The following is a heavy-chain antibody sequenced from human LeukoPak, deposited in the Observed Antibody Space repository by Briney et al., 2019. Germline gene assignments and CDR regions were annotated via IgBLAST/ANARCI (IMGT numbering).Heavy chain of an antibody. CDR1: GLTVNSKY. Sequence: GGSLRLSRAASGLTVNSKYMSWVRQAPGKWLEWVSIIYSGGSTNYAGSVKGRFTISRDNSKNTVYLQMNSLRAEDTAVYYCAKDETRHYDSRSYSPDAFDIWGQGTMVTVSS. CDR2: IYSGGST. D-gene: IGHD3-10*01. J-gene: IGHJ3*02. CDR3: AKDETRHYDSRSYSPDAFDI. V-gene: IGHV3-53*01.